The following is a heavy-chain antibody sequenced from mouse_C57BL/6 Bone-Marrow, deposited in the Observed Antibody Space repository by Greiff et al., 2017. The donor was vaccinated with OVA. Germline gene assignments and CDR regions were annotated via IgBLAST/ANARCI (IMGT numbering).Heavy chain of an antibody. CDR2: IDPSDSYT. V-gene: IGHV1-59*01. CDR3: ADGYYFDY. Sequence: QVHVKQPGAELVRPGTSVKLSCKASGYTFTSYWMHWVKQRPGQGLEWIGVIDPSDSYTNYNQKFKGKATLTVDTSSSTAYMQLSSLTSEDSAVYYCADGYYFDYWGQGTTLTVSA. J-gene: IGHJ2*01. D-gene: IGHD2-3*01. CDR1: GYTFTSYW.